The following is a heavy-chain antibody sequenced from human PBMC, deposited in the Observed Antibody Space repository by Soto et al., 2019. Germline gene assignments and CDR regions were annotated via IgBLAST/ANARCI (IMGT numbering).Heavy chain of an antibody. CDR1: GYTFTSYG. CDR2: ISAYNGNT. V-gene: IGHV1-18*01. CDR3: ARIDYSDYYYFYYMDV. D-gene: IGHD4-17*01. Sequence: GASVKVSCKASGYTFTSYGISWVRQAPGQGLEWMGWISAYNGNTNYAQKLQGRVTMTTDTSTSTAYMELRSLRSDDTAVYYCARIDYSDYYYFYYMDVWGKGTMVTVSS. J-gene: IGHJ6*03.